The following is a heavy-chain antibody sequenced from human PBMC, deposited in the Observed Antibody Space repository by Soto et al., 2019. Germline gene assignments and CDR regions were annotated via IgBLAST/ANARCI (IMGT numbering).Heavy chain of an antibody. D-gene: IGHD2-21*02. CDR2: IYHSGSI. V-gene: IGHV4-30-4*08. J-gene: IGHJ6*02. CDR1: GDSISSDYYH. CDR3: AREDDGGDSLDV. Sequence: QVQLQQSGPGLMKPSQTLSLTCTVSGDSISSDYYHWTWIRQSPGKGLEWIGYIYHSGSILYNPSLKSRVTISVDTSKNQFSLHLTSVTAADTAVYFCAREDDGGDSLDVWGQGTTVTVSS.